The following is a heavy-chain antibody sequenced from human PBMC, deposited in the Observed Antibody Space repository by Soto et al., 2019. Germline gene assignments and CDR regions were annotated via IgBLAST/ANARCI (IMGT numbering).Heavy chain of an antibody. V-gene: IGHV3-15*01. J-gene: IGHJ6*03. Sequence: PGGSLRLSCAASGFTFSNAWMSWVRQAPGKGLEWVGRIKSKTDGGTTDYAAPVKGRFTISRDDSKNTLYLQMNSLKTEDTAVYYCTTLRYDFWSGYYLYYMDVWGKGTTVTVSS. CDR2: IKSKTDGGTT. CDR3: TTLRYDFWSGYYLYYMDV. D-gene: IGHD3-3*01. CDR1: GFTFSNAW.